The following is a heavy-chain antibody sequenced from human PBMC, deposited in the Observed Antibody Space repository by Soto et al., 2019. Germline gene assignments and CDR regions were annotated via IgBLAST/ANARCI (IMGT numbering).Heavy chain of an antibody. CDR1: GYTFTNYG. D-gene: IGHD6-13*01. Sequence: ASVKVSCKAPGYTFTNYGINWVRQAPGQGLEWMGWISAYNGNTNYAQKFQDRVTLTTDTSTSTAYMALRSLRSDDTAVYYCARADKIIAAAAPVYWGQGTLVTVSS. CDR2: ISAYNGNT. CDR3: ARADKIIAAAAPVY. J-gene: IGHJ4*02. V-gene: IGHV1-18*04.